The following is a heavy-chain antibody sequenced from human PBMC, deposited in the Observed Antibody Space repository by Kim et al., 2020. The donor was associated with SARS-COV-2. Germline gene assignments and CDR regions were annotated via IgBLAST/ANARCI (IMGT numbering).Heavy chain of an antibody. CDR2: IWYDGSNK. CDR1: GFTFSSHG. V-gene: IGHV3-33*01. CDR3: ARDGSSSYYYYYMDV. Sequence: GGSLRLSCAASGFTFSSHGMHWVRQAPGKGLEWVAGIWYDGSNKYYADSVKGRFTISRDNSKNTLYLQMNSLRAEDTAVYYCARDGSSSYYYYYMDVWG. D-gene: IGHD6-13*01. J-gene: IGHJ6*03.